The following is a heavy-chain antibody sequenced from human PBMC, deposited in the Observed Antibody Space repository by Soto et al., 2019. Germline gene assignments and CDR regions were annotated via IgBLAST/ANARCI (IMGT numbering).Heavy chain of an antibody. V-gene: IGHV4-34*01. D-gene: IGHD3-3*01. CDR1: GGSFSGYY. CDR3: ARGRSVDFWSGYYPHYYYYMDV. J-gene: IGHJ6*03. Sequence: SETLSLTCAVYGGSFSGYYWSWIRQPPGKGLEWIGEINHSGSTNYNPSLKSRVTISVDTSKNQFSLKLGSVTAADTAVYYCARGRSVDFWSGYYPHYYYYMDVWGKGTTVTVSS. CDR2: INHSGST.